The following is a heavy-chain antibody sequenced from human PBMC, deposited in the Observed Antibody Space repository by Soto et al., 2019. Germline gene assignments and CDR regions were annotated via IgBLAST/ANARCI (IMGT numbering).Heavy chain of an antibody. V-gene: IGHV4-59*01. CDR3: ARSVAVPGAHIDY. CDR1: GGSISGSY. Sequence: QVQLQESGPGLVKPSETLSLTCSVSGGSISGSYWSWIRQSPGKGLEWLGYVYYTGSTNYSPSLRSRGSISVDTSKNEFSLRLSSVTAADTAVYFCARSVAVPGAHIDYCGQGTKVTVSS. D-gene: IGHD6-19*01. CDR2: VYYTGST. J-gene: IGHJ4*02.